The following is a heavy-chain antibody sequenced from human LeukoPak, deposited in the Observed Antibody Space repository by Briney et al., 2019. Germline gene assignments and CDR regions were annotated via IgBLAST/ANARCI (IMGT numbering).Heavy chain of an antibody. Sequence: GGSLRLSCAASGFTFSNYGMRWVRQAPGKGPEWVSAISGSGAYTHYADSVKGRFTISRDNSRNTLYLQMHSLRSDDTAVYYCAKVPYDNYFYYFVYWGQGTLVTVSS. V-gene: IGHV3-23*01. CDR3: AKVPYDNYFYYFVY. D-gene: IGHD2/OR15-2a*01. CDR2: ISGSGAYT. CDR1: GFTFSNYG. J-gene: IGHJ4*02.